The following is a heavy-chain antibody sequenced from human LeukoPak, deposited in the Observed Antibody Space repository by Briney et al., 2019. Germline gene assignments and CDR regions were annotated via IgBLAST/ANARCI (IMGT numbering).Heavy chain of an antibody. Sequence: RASVKVSCKASGGTFSSYAISWVRPAPGQGLEWMGRIIPILGIANYAQKFQGRVTITADKSTSTAYMELSSLRSEDTAVYYCARGRSGYDYYFDYWGQGTLVTVSS. CDR3: ARGRSGYDYYFDY. J-gene: IGHJ4*02. CDR1: GGTFSSYA. D-gene: IGHD5-12*01. CDR2: IIPILGIA. V-gene: IGHV1-69*04.